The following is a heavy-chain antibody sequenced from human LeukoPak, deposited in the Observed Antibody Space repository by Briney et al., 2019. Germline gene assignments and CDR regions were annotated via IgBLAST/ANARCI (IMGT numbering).Heavy chain of an antibody. CDR1: GFTVSSNY. CDR3: ARESAAAALGGFDY. J-gene: IGHJ4*02. Sequence: GGSLRLSCAASGFTVSSNYVSWVRQAPGKGLEWVSVIYSGGSTYYADSVKGRFTISRDNSKNTLYLQMNSLRAEDTAVYYCARESAAAALGGFDYWGQGTLVTVSS. D-gene: IGHD6-13*01. CDR2: IYSGGST. V-gene: IGHV3-66*02.